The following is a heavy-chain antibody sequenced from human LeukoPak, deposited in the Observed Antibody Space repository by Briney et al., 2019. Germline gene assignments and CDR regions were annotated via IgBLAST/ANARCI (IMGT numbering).Heavy chain of an antibody. CDR3: AKVVVPVYYYYGMDV. D-gene: IGHD2-2*01. CDR1: GFTFSSYG. CDR2: IRYDGSNK. J-gene: IGHJ6*02. V-gene: IGHV3-30*02. Sequence: GGSLRLSCAASGFTFSSYGMHWVRQAPGKGLEWVAFIRYDGSNKYYADSLKGRFTISRDNSKNTLYLQMNGLRAEDTAVYYCAKVVVPVYYYYGMDVWGQGTTVTVSS.